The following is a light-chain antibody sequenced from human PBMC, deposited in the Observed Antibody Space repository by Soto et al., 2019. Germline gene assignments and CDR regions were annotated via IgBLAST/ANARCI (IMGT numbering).Light chain of an antibody. V-gene: IGLV2-14*01. CDR2: DVT. CDR1: SSDVGGSNH. Sequence: QSALTQPASVSDSPGQSITISCTGTSSDVGGSNHVSWYQQHPGKAPKLMIYDVTNRPSGVSHRFSGSKSGSTASLIISGLQAEGEADYYCVSFTSSTTYVFGTGTKLTVL. CDR3: VSFTSSTTYV. J-gene: IGLJ1*01.